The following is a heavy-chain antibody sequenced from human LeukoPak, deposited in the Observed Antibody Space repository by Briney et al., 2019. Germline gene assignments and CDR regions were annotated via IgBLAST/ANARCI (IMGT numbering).Heavy chain of an antibody. CDR3: ARHGGNQSLDY. J-gene: IGHJ4*02. CDR1: GGTSSSYA. Sequence: SVKVSCKASGGTSSSYAISWVRQAPGQGLEWMGRIIPIFGIANYAQKFQGRVTITADKSTSTAYMELSSLRSEDTAVYYCARHGGNQSLDYWGQGTLVTVSS. CDR2: IIPIFGIA. D-gene: IGHD4-23*01. V-gene: IGHV1-69*04.